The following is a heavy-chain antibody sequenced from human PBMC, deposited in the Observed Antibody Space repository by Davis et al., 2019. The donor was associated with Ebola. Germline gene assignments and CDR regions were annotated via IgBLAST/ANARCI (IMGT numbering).Heavy chain of an antibody. D-gene: IGHD4-17*01. CDR3: ARVQSTVTTGWFDP. CDR2: IWYDGSNK. CDR1: GFTFSSYG. Sequence: GGSLRLSCAASGFTFSSYGMHWVRQAPGKGLEWVAVIWYDGSNKYYADSVKGRFTISRDNSKNTLYLQMNSLRAEDTAVYYCARVQSTVTTGWFDPWGQGTLVTVSS. V-gene: IGHV3-33*01. J-gene: IGHJ5*02.